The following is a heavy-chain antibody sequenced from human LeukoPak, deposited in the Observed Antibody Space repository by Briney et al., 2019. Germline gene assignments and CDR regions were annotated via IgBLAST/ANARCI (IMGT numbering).Heavy chain of an antibody. V-gene: IGHV4-4*02. J-gene: IGHJ4*02. Sequence: PSGTLSLTCAVSGDSIIGSHWWSWVRQPPGKGLEWIGEIYHSGSTNYNPSLKSRVTISVDTSKNQFSLKLRSVTAADTAVYYCARLYGNYQNYFDYWGQGTLVTVSS. CDR3: ARLYGNYQNYFDY. D-gene: IGHD1-7*01. CDR1: GDSIIGSHW. CDR2: IYHSGST.